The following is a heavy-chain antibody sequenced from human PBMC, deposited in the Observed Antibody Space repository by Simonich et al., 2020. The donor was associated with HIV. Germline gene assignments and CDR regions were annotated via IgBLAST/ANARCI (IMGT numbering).Heavy chain of an antibody. CDR1: GGSFSGYY. CDR2: INHSRIT. J-gene: IGHJ4*02. CDR3: ARTGDRVFDY. D-gene: IGHD1-1*01. Sequence: QVQLQQWGAGLLKPSETLSLTCAVYGGSFSGYYWSWIRQSPEKGLEWIGEINHSRITNYNPSLKSRVTILVDTSKNQFSLKLSSVTAADTAVYFCARTGDRVFDYWGQGTLVTVSS. V-gene: IGHV4-34*01.